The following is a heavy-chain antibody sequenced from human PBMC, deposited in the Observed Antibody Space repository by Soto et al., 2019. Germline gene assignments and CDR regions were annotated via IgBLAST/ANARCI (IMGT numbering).Heavy chain of an antibody. Sequence: QVQLQESGPGLVKPSPTRSLTCTVSGGSISSGGYYWTWIRQHPGKGLEWIGYIYYSGSTYYNPSLKTRGTISVDTSKNQFFLNLSSVTAADTAVYYCARSVFPWGQGTLVIVSS. J-gene: IGHJ5*02. V-gene: IGHV4-31*03. CDR1: GGSISSGGYY. CDR2: IYYSGST. CDR3: ARSVFP.